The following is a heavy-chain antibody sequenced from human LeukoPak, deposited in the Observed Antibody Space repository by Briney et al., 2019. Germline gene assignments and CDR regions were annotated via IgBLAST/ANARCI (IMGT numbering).Heavy chain of an antibody. CDR3: ARGQYTGYPTH. V-gene: IGHV4-34*01. CDR1: GGSLTDYY. D-gene: IGHD5-12*01. CDR2: INHSGYT. J-gene: IGHJ4*02. Sequence: SETLSLTCAVYGGSLTDYYWSWIRRPPGKGLEWIGEINHSGYTNSKPSLKSRVSVSVDTSKNQFSPKLSSVTAADTAVYYCARGQYTGYPTHWGQGTLVTVSS.